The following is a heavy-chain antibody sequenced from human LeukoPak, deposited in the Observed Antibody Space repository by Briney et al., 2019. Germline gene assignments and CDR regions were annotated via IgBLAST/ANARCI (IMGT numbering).Heavy chain of an antibody. CDR2: IYYSGTT. CDR3: ARQSEGFDY. Sequence: PSETLSLTCTVSGNSIRSYYWNWIRQPPGKGLEWIGYIYYSGTTSYSPSLRSRVTISVDTSKNQFSLRLTSVTAADTAVYYCARQSEGFDYWGQGTLVTVSS. CDR1: GNSIRSYY. V-gene: IGHV4-59*08. J-gene: IGHJ4*02.